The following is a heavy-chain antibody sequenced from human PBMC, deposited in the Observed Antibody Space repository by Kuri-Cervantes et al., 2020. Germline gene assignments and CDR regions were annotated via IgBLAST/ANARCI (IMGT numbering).Heavy chain of an antibody. CDR3: ASQLGILGSAFDI. CDR2: IIPIFGTA. J-gene: IGHJ3*02. V-gene: IGHV1-69*06. Sequence: SVKVSCKVSGGTFSSYAISWVRQAPGQGLEWMGGIIPIFGTANYAQKFQGRVTITADKSTSTAYMELSSLRSEDTAVYYCASQLGILGSAFDIWGQGTMVTVSS. CDR1: GGTFSSYA. D-gene: IGHD7-27*01.